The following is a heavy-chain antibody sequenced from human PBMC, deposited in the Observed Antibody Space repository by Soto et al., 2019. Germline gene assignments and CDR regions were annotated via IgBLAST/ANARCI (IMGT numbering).Heavy chain of an antibody. CDR1: GFSLNTSGMG. Sequence: SGPTLVNPTQTLTLTCTFSGFSLNTSGMGVGWIRQPPGKALEWLALIYWNDDKRYRPSLNSRLTIAKDTSKSQVVLTVTNVDPVDTATYYCAHTKIVVVPAATHNFDYWGQGILVTSPQ. V-gene: IGHV2-5*01. CDR2: IYWNDDK. D-gene: IGHD2-2*01. J-gene: IGHJ4*01. CDR3: AHTKIVVVPAATHNFDY.